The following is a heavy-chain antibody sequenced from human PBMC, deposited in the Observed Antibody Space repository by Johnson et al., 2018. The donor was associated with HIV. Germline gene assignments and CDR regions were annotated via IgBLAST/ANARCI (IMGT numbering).Heavy chain of an antibody. CDR3: ARSDRAEGGRGDAFHI. J-gene: IGHJ3*02. CDR1: GFTFSKYG. Sequence: QVQLVESGGGLVQPGGSLRLSCAASGFTFSKYGMHWVRQAPGKGLEWVAFIRYDGSNKYNADSVKGRFTISRDNSKNTLYLQMNSLRAGDTAVYYCARSDRAEGGRGDAFHIWGQGTMVTVSS. V-gene: IGHV3-30*02. CDR2: IRYDGSNK. D-gene: IGHD3-16*01.